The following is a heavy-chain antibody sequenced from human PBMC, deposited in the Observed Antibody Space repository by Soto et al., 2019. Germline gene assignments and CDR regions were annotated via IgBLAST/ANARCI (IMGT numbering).Heavy chain of an antibody. CDR1: GFTFYSYA. CDR2: ISARSDNT. V-gene: IGHV3-23*01. Sequence: EVQLLASGGGLVQPGGSLRLSCAASGFTFYSYAMDWVRQAPGKGLEWVSSISARSDNTYYADSVKGRFTISRDHSKNPLYLQVNSLRAEDTAIYYCAKRGDSYYYGMNVWGQGTTVTVSS. J-gene: IGHJ6*02. D-gene: IGHD3-16*01. CDR3: AKRGDSYYYGMNV.